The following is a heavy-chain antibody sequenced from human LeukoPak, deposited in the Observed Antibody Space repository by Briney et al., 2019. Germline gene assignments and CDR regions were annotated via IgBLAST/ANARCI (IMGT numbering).Heavy chain of an antibody. Sequence: GGSLRLSCAASGFSLSSKYMSWVRQLAGKGLEWVSVIYSGGTTFYADSVKGRFTISRDNSKNTLYLQMNSLRPDDTAVYYCTKLKGWYGDGYFDSWGPGTLVTVSS. CDR2: IYSGGTT. J-gene: IGHJ4*02. CDR3: TKLKGWYGDGYFDS. CDR1: GFSLSSKY. V-gene: IGHV3-53*01. D-gene: IGHD6-19*01.